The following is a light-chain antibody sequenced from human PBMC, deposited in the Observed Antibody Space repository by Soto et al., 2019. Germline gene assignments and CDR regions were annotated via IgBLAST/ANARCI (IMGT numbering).Light chain of an antibody. CDR3: QQYNTYSWT. J-gene: IGKJ2*02. Sequence: EIQMTQSPSTLSASVGDRVTITCRASQSVSSWLARYQQKPGKAPKPLIYSASSLESGVPPRFSGSGSGTEFTLTISSLQPDDFATYYCQQYNTYSWTFGQGTKLEI. CDR2: SAS. CDR1: QSVSSW. V-gene: IGKV1-5*03.